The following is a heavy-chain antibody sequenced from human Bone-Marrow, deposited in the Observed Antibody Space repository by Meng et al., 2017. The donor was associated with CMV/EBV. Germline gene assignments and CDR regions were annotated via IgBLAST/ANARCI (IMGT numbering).Heavy chain of an antibody. D-gene: IGHD2-2*02. CDR3: ARGPPIDEYPHQMYNWFDP. J-gene: IGHJ5*02. Sequence: QVQPVQSGAEGTKPGSSVEVSCMASGGTFSSYTISWVRQAPGQGLEWMGRIIPILGIANYAQRFQGRVTITADKSTSTAYMELSSLRSEDTAVYYCARGPPIDEYPHQMYNWFDPWGQGTLVTVSS. V-gene: IGHV1-69*02. CDR2: IIPILGIA. CDR1: GGTFSSYT.